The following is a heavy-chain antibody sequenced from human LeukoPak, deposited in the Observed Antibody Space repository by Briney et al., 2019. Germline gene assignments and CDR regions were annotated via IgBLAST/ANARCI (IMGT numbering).Heavy chain of an antibody. V-gene: IGHV3-7*01. D-gene: IGHD3-3*01. Sequence: GGSLRLSCAASGFTFSSYWMSWVRQAPGKGPEWVAHIKQDASQEDHVDSVKGRFTISRDNAKNSLYLQMNSLRAEDTAVYYCARGVVYPTWSGPHWSDYWGQGTLVSVSS. CDR3: ARGVVYPTWSGPHWSDY. CDR1: GFTFSSYW. J-gene: IGHJ4*02. CDR2: IKQDASQE.